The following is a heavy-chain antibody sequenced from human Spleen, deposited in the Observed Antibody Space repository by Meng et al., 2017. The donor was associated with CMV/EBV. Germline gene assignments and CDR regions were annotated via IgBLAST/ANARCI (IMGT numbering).Heavy chain of an antibody. CDR1: EFTFNDYA. V-gene: IGHV3-9*01. J-gene: IGHJ4*02. CDR2: ISWNSETI. Sequence: SLKISCAASEFTFNDYAMHWVRQAPGKGLEWVSGISWNSETIAYADSVKGRFTISRDSAKNSLHLQMTSLRPEDTALYYCAKDMFYYDTTGQMDYWGQGTLVTVSS. D-gene: IGHD3-22*01. CDR3: AKDMFYYDTTGQMDY.